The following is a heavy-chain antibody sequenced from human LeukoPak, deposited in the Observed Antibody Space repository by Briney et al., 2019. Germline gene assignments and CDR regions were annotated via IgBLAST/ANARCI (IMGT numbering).Heavy chain of an antibody. V-gene: IGHV3-30-3*02. J-gene: IGHJ6*02. CDR3: AKLQSDGLRAYYGMDV. CDR2: ISYDGSNK. CDR1: GFTFSSYA. D-gene: IGHD4-17*01. Sequence: GGSLRLSCAASGFTFSSYAMHWVRQAPGKGLEWVAVISYDGSNKYYADSVMGRFTISRDNSKNTLYLQMNSLRAEDTAVYYCAKLQSDGLRAYYGMDVWGQGTTVTVSS.